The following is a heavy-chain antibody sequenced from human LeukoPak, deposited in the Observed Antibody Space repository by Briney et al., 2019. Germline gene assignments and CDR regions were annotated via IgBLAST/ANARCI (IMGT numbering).Heavy chain of an antibody. J-gene: IGHJ4*02. CDR2: INPNSGGT. Sequence: GASVKVSCKASGYTFTGYYMHWVRQAPGQGLEWMGWINPNSGGTNYAQKFQGRVTMTWDTSISTAYMELSRLRSDDTAVYYCARDYCSSTSCYTGRVDYWGQGTLVTVSS. CDR1: GYTFTGYY. CDR3: ARDYCSSTSCYTGRVDY. D-gene: IGHD2-2*02. V-gene: IGHV1-2*02.